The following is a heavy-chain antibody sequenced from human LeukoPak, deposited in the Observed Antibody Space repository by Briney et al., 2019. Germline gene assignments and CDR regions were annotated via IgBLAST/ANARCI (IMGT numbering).Heavy chain of an antibody. J-gene: IGHJ4*02. CDR1: GFTFSSYA. V-gene: IGHV3-23*01. Sequence: GGSLRLSCAASGFTFSSYAMSWVRQAPGKGLEWVSAISGSGGSTYYADSVKGRFTISRDNSKNTLYLQMNSLRAEDTAVYYCAKSSGYYYGGSVYYFDYWGQGTLVTVSS. CDR3: AKSSGYYYGGSVYYFDY. D-gene: IGHD3-22*01. CDR2: ISGSGGST.